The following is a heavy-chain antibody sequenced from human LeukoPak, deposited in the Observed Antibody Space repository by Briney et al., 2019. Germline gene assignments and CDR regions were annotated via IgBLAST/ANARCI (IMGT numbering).Heavy chain of an antibody. Sequence: GGSLRLSCAASGFTLSTYWMHWVRQAPGKGLVWVSRINSDGSSISYADSVKGRFTISRDNAENTLYLQMNSLRPEDTAVYYCGRLSYSSGWYVGGYWGQGSLVTVSS. D-gene: IGHD6-19*01. CDR3: GRLSYSSGWYVGGY. V-gene: IGHV3-74*01. CDR2: INSDGSSI. CDR1: GFTLSTYW. J-gene: IGHJ4*02.